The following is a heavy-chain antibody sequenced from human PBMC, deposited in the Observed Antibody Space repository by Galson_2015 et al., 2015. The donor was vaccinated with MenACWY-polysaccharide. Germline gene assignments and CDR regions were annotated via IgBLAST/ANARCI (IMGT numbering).Heavy chain of an antibody. V-gene: IGHV1-18*01. CDR2: ISTYNGIT. D-gene: IGHD6-13*01. Sequence: SVKVSCKASGYTFTSYGISWVRQAPGQGLEWMGWISTYNGITNYAQMLQGRVTMTTDTSASTAYMELRSLRSDDTAVYYCVRDFRSSWYGHYFDYWGQGTLVTVSS. CDR3: VRDFRSSWYGHYFDY. CDR1: GYTFTSYG. J-gene: IGHJ4*02.